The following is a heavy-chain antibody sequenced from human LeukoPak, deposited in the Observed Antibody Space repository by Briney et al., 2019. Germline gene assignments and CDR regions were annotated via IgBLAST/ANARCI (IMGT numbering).Heavy chain of an antibody. J-gene: IGHJ4*02. CDR3: TRGLPRDGLVVIAAANEY. Sequence: GASVKVSCKASGYTFTSYAMNWVRQAAGQGLEWMGWMNPKTGNTGFSQKFQGRVTITRDTFISTAYMELSRLTSEDTGVYYCTRGLPRDGLVVIAAANEYWGQGSLVTVSS. CDR1: GYTFTSYA. CDR2: MNPKTGNT. D-gene: IGHD2-2*01. V-gene: IGHV1-8*03.